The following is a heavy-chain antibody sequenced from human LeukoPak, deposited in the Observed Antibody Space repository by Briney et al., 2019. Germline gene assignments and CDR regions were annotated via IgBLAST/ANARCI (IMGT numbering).Heavy chain of an antibody. Sequence: WASVTVSCTASGYTFTGYYMHWVRQAPGQGLEWMGWINPNSGGTNYAQTFQGRVTMTRDTSISTAYMELSSLRSDDTAVYYCARDGPSVMVEFDYWGQGTLVTVSS. CDR1: GYTFTGYY. J-gene: IGHJ4*02. V-gene: IGHV1-2*02. D-gene: IGHD5-18*01. CDR2: INPNSGGT. CDR3: ARDGPSVMVEFDY.